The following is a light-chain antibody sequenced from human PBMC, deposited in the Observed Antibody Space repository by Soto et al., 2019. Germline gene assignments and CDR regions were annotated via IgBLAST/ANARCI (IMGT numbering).Light chain of an antibody. CDR2: DVS. Sequence: QSALTQPASVSGSPGQSITISCTGTSSDAGGYNYVSWYQQHPGKAPKLMIYDVSNRPSGVSNRFSGSKSGNTASLTISGFQAEDEDDYYCSSYISSSTPVFGGGTKLTVL. CDR3: SSYISSSTPV. V-gene: IGLV2-14*01. J-gene: IGLJ2*01. CDR1: SSDAGGYNY.